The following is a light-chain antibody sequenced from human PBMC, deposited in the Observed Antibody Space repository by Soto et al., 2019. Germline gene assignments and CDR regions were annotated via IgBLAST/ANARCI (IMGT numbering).Light chain of an antibody. CDR1: QRMSGF. CDR2: DAS. CDR3: QHYSSNSGT. Sequence: DIQMTQSPSTLSASVGDRVTITCRASQRMSGFLAWYQQKPGKAPQLLISDASRLESGVPSRFSGGGSGTAFTLTISSLQPEDFATYYCQHYSSNSGTFGPGTKVDIK. J-gene: IGKJ1*01. V-gene: IGKV1-5*01.